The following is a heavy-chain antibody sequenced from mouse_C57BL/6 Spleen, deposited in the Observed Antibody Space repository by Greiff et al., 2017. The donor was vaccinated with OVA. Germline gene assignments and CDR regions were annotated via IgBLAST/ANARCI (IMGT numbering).Heavy chain of an antibody. Sequence: EVQLQESGPGLVKPSQSLSLTCSVTGYSITSGYYWNWIRKFPGNKLEWMGYISYDGSNNYNPSLKNRISITRDTSKNQFFLKLNSVTTEDTATYYCARNHPDFDYWGQGTPLTVSA. CDR3: ARNHPDFDY. V-gene: IGHV3-6*01. CDR1: GYSITSGYY. CDR2: ISYDGSN. J-gene: IGHJ2*01.